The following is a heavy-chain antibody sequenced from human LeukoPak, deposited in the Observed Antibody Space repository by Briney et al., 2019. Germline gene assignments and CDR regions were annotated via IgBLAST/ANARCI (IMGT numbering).Heavy chain of an antibody. CDR3: VRFGLTSSLDY. Sequence: GESLKISCKGSGYSFTTYWIGWVRQVPGKGLEWMGLIYPGDSDTRYSPSFQGQVTFSVDASISTAYLQLSGLRASDTAIYYCVRFGLTSSLDYWGQGTLVTVSS. J-gene: IGHJ4*02. CDR2: IYPGDSDT. CDR1: GYSFTTYW. D-gene: IGHD6-13*01. V-gene: IGHV5-51*01.